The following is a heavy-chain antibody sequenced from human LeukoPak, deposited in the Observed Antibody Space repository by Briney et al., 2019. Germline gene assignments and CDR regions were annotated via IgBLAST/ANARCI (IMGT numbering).Heavy chain of an antibody. CDR1: GFNVSSSY. J-gene: IGHJ4*02. V-gene: IGHV3-53*04. D-gene: IGHD3-3*01. CDR2: IYRGGTT. CDR3: ASGDYDFWSGFEY. Sequence: GGSLRLSCAASGFNVSSSYTSWVRQAPGKGLEWVSFIYRGGTTYYADSVKGRFTLSRHDSKNTLYLQMSSLRTEDTAVYYCASGDYDFWSGFEYWGQGTLVTVSS.